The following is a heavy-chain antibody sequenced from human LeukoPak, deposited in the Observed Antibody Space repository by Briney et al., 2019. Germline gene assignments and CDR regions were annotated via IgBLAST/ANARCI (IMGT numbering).Heavy chain of an antibody. CDR2: IYHSGNT. V-gene: IGHV4-38-2*01. CDR3: ARYYYDSSGYSTADTDY. CDR1: GYSISSGYY. D-gene: IGHD3-22*01. J-gene: IGHJ4*02. Sequence: PSETLSLTCAVSGYSISSGYYWGWIRQPPGKGLEWIGSIYHSGNTYYNPSLKSRVTISVDTSKNQFSLKLSSVTAADTAVYYCARYYYDSSGYSTADTDYWGQGTLVTVSS.